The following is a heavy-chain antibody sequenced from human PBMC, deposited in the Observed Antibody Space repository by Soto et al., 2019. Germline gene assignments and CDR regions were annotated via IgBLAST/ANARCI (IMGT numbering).Heavy chain of an antibody. D-gene: IGHD3-3*01. V-gene: IGHV4-39*01. CDR1: GDSVSSSDYY. CDR3: APLSVSLSGHYGMNV. CDR2: MFYSGLT. Sequence: SETLSLTCTVSGDSVSSSDYYWAWIRQPPGKGLEWIGCMFYSGLTYYTPSLQSRVTLSVDTSKNQFSVRLHCVPASNTAVYYCAPLSVSLSGHYGMNVWAQEPSVT. J-gene: IGHJ6*02.